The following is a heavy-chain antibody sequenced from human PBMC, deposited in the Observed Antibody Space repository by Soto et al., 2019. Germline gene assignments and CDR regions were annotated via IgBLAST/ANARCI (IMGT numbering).Heavy chain of an antibody. V-gene: IGHV4-39*01. CDR3: ARRVLRYFDWYHRGDYYYYGMDV. Sequence: SETLSLACTVSGGSISSSSYYWGWIRQPPGKGLEWIGSIYYSGSTYYNPSLKSRVTISVDTSKNQFSLKLSSVTAADTAVYYCARRVLRYFDWYHRGDYYYYGMDVWGQGTTVTASS. CDR2: IYYSGST. D-gene: IGHD3-9*01. J-gene: IGHJ6*02. CDR1: GGSISSSSYY.